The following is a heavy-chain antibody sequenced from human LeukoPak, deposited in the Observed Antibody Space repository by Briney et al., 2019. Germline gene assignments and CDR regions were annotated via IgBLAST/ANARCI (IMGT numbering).Heavy chain of an antibody. CDR3: VRDGGVLFGELPFDY. CDR2: ISAYNGNT. D-gene: IGHD3-10*01. Sequence: GASVKVSCKASGYTFTTFGISWVRQAPGQGLEWMGWISAYNGNTNYAQKVQGRVTMTTDTSTSTAYMELRRLRSDDTAVYYCVRDGGVLFGELPFDYWGQGTLVTVSS. CDR1: GYTFTTFG. J-gene: IGHJ4*02. V-gene: IGHV1-18*01.